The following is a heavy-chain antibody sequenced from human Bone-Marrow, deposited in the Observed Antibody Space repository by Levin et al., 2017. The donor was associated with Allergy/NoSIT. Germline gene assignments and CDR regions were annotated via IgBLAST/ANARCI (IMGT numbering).Heavy chain of an antibody. CDR3: ATVSGSGDYYLDY. J-gene: IGHJ4*02. V-gene: IGHV1-24*01. CDR2: FDPEDGET. CDR1: GYTLTELS. D-gene: IGHD6-19*01. Sequence: ASVKVSCKVSGYTLTELSMHWVRQAPGKGLEWMGGFDPEDGETLYAQKFQGRVTMTEDTSTDTAYMELSGLSSEDTAVYYCATVSGSGDYYLDYWGQGTLVTVSS.